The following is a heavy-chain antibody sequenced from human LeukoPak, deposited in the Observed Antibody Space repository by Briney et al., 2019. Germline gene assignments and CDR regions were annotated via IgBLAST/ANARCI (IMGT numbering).Heavy chain of an antibody. CDR1: GFTFSSYS. V-gene: IGHV3-21*01. CDR2: ISSSSYI. D-gene: IGHD4-23*01. CDR3: ARELSGKTRELHDY. Sequence: GGSLRLSCAASGFTFSSYSMNWVRQAPGKGLEWVSSISSSSYIYYADSVKGRFTISRDNAKNSLYLQMNSLRAEDTAVYYCARELSGKTRELHDYWGQGTLVTVSS. J-gene: IGHJ4*02.